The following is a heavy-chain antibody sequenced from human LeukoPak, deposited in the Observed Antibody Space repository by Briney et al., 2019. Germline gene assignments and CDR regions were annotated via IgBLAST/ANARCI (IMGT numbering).Heavy chain of an antibody. V-gene: IGHV4-34*01. D-gene: IGHD5-24*01. CDR3: ARDRDGYNYAFDI. CDR1: GGSFSGYY. Sequence: PSETLSLTCAVYGGSFSGYYWSWIRQPPGKGLEWIGEINHSGSTNYNPSLKSRVTISVDTSKNQFSLKLSSVTTADTAVYYCARDRDGYNYAFDIWGQGTMVTVSS. J-gene: IGHJ3*02. CDR2: INHSGST.